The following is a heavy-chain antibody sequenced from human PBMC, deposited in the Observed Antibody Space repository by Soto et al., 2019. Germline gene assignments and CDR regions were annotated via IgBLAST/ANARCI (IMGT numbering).Heavy chain of an antibody. CDR1: GFSLSTSGVG. V-gene: IGHV2-5*01. CDR2: IYWNDDK. CDR3: AHRRGGQQHAPPWFDP. D-gene: IGHD6-13*01. Sequence: VSGPTLVTPTQTLTLTCTFSGFSLSTSGVGVGWIRQPPGKALEWLALIYWNDDKRYSPSLKSRLTITKDTSKSQVVLTMTNMDPVDTATYYCAHRRGGQQHAPPWFDPWGQGTLVTVSS. J-gene: IGHJ5*02.